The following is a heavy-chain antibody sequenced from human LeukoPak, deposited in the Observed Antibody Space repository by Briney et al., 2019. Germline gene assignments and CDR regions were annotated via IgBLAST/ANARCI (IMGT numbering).Heavy chain of an antibody. Sequence: GGSLRLSCAASGFTFSSYGMHWVRQAPGKGLEWVAVIWSDENKKFYADSVKGRFTISRDNAKNSLYLQMNSLRAEDTAVYYCAGGKPFGYWGQGTLVTVSS. V-gene: IGHV3-33*03. CDR1: GFTFSSYG. CDR3: AGGKPFGY. D-gene: IGHD3-16*01. CDR2: IWSDENKK. J-gene: IGHJ4*02.